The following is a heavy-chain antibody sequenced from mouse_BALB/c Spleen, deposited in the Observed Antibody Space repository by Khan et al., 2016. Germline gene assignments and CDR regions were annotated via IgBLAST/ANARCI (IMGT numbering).Heavy chain of an antibody. CDR2: INTYIGEP. CDR3: ASGGDYGGFTY. V-gene: IGHV9-3-1*01. Sequence: QIQLVQSGPELKTPGETVKISCKASGYTFTNYGMNWVKQAPGKGLKWMGWINTYIGEPTYADDFKGRFAFSLETSASTAYLQINNLKKDDTATYFCASGGDYGGFTYWGQGTLVTVSA. CDR1: GYTFTNYG. J-gene: IGHJ3*01. D-gene: IGHD2-13*01.